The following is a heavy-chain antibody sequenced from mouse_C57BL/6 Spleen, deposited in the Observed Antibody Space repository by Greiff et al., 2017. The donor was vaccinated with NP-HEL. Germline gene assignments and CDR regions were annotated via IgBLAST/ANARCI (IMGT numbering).Heavy chain of an antibody. V-gene: IGHV1-53*01. CDR2: INPSNGGT. CDR3: ARWGYYDGYHWYFDV. J-gene: IGHJ1*03. D-gene: IGHD2-3*01. Sequence: QVHVKQPGTELVKPGASVKLSCKASGYTFTSYWMHWVKQRPGQGLEWIGNINPSNGGTNYNEKFKSKATLTVDKSSSTAYMKLSSLTSEDSAVYYCARWGYYDGYHWYFDVWGTGTTVTVSS. CDR1: GYTFTSYW.